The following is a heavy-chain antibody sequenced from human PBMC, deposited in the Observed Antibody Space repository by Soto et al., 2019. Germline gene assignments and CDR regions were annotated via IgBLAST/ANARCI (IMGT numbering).Heavy chain of an antibody. J-gene: IGHJ3*02. D-gene: IGHD5-18*01. V-gene: IGHV4-61*01. CDR3: GSGRGYSYGYGGRGFDI. CDR1: GGSVSSGSYY. CDR2: IYYSGST. Sequence: QVQLQESGPGLVKPSETLSLTCTVSGGSVSSGSYYWSWIRQPPGKGLEWIGYIYYSGSTNYNPSLKSGVTISVDTSKNQFSLKLSSVTAADTVVYYCGSGRGYSYGYGGRGFDIWGQGTMVTVSS.